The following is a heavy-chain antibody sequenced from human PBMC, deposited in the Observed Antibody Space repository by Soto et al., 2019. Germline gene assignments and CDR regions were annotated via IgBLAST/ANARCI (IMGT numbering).Heavy chain of an antibody. CDR1: GGSISSSSYY. J-gene: IGHJ5*02. V-gene: IGHV4-39*01. CDR3: ARGKIFGVVIRNYNWFDP. D-gene: IGHD3-3*01. CDR2: IYYSGST. Sequence: SETLSLTCTVSGGSISSSSYYWGWIRQPPGKGLEWIGSIYYSGSTYYNPSLKSRVTISVDTSKNQFSLKLSSVTAADTAVYYCARGKIFGVVIRNYNWFDPWGQGTLVTVSS.